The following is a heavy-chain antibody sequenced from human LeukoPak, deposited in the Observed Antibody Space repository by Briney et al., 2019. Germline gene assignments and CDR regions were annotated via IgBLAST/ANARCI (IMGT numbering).Heavy chain of an antibody. J-gene: IGHJ6*02. D-gene: IGHD6-19*01. CDR3: ASSVAGALDYYGMDV. CDR2: IYPGDSDT. Sequence: GESLKISCKGSGYSFTSYWIGWVRQMPGKGLEWMGIIYPGDSDTRYSPSFQGQVTISADKSISTAYLQWSSLKASDTAMYYCASSVAGALDYYGMDVWGQGTTVTVSS. V-gene: IGHV5-51*01. CDR1: GYSFTSYW.